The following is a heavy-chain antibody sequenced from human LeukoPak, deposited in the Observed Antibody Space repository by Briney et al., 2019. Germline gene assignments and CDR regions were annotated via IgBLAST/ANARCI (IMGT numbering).Heavy chain of an antibody. J-gene: IGHJ2*01. D-gene: IGHD7-27*01. V-gene: IGHV4-59*01. CDR1: GGSISSYY. CDR3: ARVPQLGNPVHWYFDL. Sequence: SETLSLTCTVSGGSISSYYWSWIRQPPGKGLEWIGYIYYSGSTNCNPSLKSRVTISVDTSKNQFSLKLSSVTAADTAVYYCARVPQLGNPVHWYFDLWGRGTLVTVSS. CDR2: IYYSGST.